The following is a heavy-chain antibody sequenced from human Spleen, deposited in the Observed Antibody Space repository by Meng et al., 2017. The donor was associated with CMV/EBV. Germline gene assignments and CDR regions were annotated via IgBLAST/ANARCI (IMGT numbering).Heavy chain of an antibody. D-gene: IGHD6-13*01. CDR1: GFTFSSYS. V-gene: IGHV3-7*01. Sequence: GESLKISCAASGFTFSSYSMNWVRQAPGKGLEWGANIKQDGSEKYYVDSVKGRFTISRDNAKNSQYLQMNSLRAEDTAVYYCARQYSSSWYGTDYFDYWGQGTLVTVSS. CDR2: IKQDGSEK. CDR3: ARQYSSSWYGTDYFDY. J-gene: IGHJ4*02.